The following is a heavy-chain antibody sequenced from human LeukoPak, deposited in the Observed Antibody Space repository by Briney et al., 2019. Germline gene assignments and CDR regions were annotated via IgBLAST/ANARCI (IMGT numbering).Heavy chain of an antibody. CDR1: GGTFSSYA. V-gene: IGHV1-46*01. J-gene: IGHJ4*02. Sequence: ASVKVSCRASGGTFSSYAISWVRQAPGQGLEWMGIINPSGGSTSYAQKFQGRVTMTRDTSTSTVYMELSSLRSEDTAVYYCARATRIAAAGTYPIDYWGQGTLVTVSS. CDR3: ARATRIAAAGTYPIDY. D-gene: IGHD6-13*01. CDR2: INPSGGST.